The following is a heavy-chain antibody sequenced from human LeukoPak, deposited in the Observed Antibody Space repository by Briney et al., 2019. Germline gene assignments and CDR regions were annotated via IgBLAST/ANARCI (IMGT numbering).Heavy chain of an antibody. D-gene: IGHD6-13*01. CDR2: IIPIFGTA. V-gene: IGHV1-69*13. CDR1: GYTFTSYA. Sequence: SVKVSCKASGYTFTSYAISWVRQAPGQGLEWMGGIIPIFGTANYAQKFQGRVTITADESTSTAYMELSSLRSEDTAVYYCARVRQQLVYDAFDIWGQGTMVTVSS. CDR3: ARVRQQLVYDAFDI. J-gene: IGHJ3*02.